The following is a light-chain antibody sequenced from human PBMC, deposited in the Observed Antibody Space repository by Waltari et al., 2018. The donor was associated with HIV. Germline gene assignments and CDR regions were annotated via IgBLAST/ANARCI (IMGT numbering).Light chain of an antibody. CDR1: QSVSSSY. CDR3: QQYGSSPYT. J-gene: IGKJ2*01. Sequence: EIVLTQSPGTLSLSPGERATLSCSASQSVSSSYLAWYQQKPGQAPRLLIYGASSRATGIPDRFSGSGSGTDFTLTSSRLEPEDFAVYYCQQYGSSPYTFGQGTKLEIK. CDR2: GAS. V-gene: IGKV3-20*01.